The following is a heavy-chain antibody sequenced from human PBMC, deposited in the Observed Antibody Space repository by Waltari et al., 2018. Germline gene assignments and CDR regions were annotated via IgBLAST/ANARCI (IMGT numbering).Heavy chain of an antibody. CDR2: IYTSGST. J-gene: IGHJ6*03. D-gene: IGHD6-13*01. V-gene: IGHV4-4*07. CDR1: GGSISSYY. Sequence: QVQLQESGPGLVKPSETLSLTCTVSGGSISSYYWSWLRQPAGKGLEGIGRIYTSGSTNYTPSLKSRGTMSVDTSKSQFSRKLSSVTAADTAVYYCARVSGAAAGTGYYYYMDVWGKGTTVTVSS. CDR3: ARVSGAAAGTGYYYYMDV.